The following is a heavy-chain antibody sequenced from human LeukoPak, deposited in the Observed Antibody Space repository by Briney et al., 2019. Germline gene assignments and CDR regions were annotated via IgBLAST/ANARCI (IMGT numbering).Heavy chain of an antibody. D-gene: IGHD6-19*01. J-gene: IGHJ1*01. CDR1: GFTFSSYG. V-gene: IGHV3-23*01. Sequence: GGSLRLSCAASGFTFSSYGMSWVRQAPGKGLEWVSAISGSGGSTYYADSVKGRFTISRDNSKNTLYLQMNSLRAEDTAVYYCAKGGEYSSGWSQYFQHWGQGTLVTVSS. CDR2: ISGSGGST. CDR3: AKGGEYSSGWSQYFQH.